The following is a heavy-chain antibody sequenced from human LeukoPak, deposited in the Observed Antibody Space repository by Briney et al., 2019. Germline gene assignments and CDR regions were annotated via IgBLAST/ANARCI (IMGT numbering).Heavy chain of an antibody. CDR2: IYYSGST. Sequence: SETLSLTCNVSGGSISSYYWSWIRQPPGKGLGWNGYIYYSGSTNYNPSLKRRVTISVDTSKNQFSLKLSSVTAADTAVYYCARDRDYYGMDVWGQGTTVTVSS. J-gene: IGHJ6*02. CDR1: GGSISSYY. V-gene: IGHV4-59*01. CDR3: ARDRDYYGMDV.